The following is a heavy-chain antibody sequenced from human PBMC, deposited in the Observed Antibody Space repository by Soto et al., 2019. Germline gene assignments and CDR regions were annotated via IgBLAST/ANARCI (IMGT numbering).Heavy chain of an antibody. D-gene: IGHD1-26*01. CDR2: IWYDGSNK. Sequence: GGSLRLSCAASGFTFSSYGMHWVRQAPGKGLEWVAVIWYDGSNKYYADSVKGRFTISRDNSKNTLYLQMNSLRAEDTAVYYCAKDTRWEVYGMDVWGQGTTVTVSS. CDR1: GFTFSSYG. J-gene: IGHJ6*02. CDR3: AKDTRWEVYGMDV. V-gene: IGHV3-33*06.